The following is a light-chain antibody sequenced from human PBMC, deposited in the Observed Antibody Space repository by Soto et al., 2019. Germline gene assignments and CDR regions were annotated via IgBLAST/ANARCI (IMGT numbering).Light chain of an antibody. V-gene: IGKV3-20*01. J-gene: IGKJ1*01. Sequence: EIVLTQSPGTLSFSPGERATLSCRASQSVSSTSLAWYQQKPGQAPRLLIYGASNRATGIPDRFSGSGSGTDFTLTISRLEPEDFAVYYCQQHDQSPPWTFGQGTKVEIK. CDR2: GAS. CDR3: QQHDQSPPWT. CDR1: QSVSSTS.